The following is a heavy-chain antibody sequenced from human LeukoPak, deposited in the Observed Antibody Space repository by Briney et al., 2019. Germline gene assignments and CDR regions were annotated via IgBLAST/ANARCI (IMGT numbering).Heavy chain of an antibody. J-gene: IGHJ4*02. CDR2: IYHSGST. V-gene: IGHV4-39*07. D-gene: IGHD1-26*01. CDR3: ARQVGSSRIDY. Sequence: SETLSLTCSVSGGSISRSSYYWGWIRQPPGKGLEWIGSIYHSGSTYYNPSLKSRVTISVDTSKNQFSLKLSSVTAADTAVYYCARQVGSSRIDYWGQGTLVTVSS. CDR1: GGSISRSSYY.